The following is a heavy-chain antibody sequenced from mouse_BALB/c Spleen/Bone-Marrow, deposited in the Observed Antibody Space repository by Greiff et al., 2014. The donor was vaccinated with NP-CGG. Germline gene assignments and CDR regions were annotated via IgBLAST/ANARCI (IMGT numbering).Heavy chain of an antibody. J-gene: IGHJ3*01. CDR3: SREGGYYVAWFAY. CDR2: INPFNDGI. V-gene: IGHV1-14*01. D-gene: IGHD2-3*01. Sequence: EVQLVESGPELVKPGASVKMSCKASGYTFTSHVMHWVKQKPGQGLEWIGYINPFNDGIKYNENFKDKATLTSDKSSNTAYMELSSLTSEDSAVYYCSREGGYYVAWFAYWGQGTLVTVSA. CDR1: GYTFTSHV.